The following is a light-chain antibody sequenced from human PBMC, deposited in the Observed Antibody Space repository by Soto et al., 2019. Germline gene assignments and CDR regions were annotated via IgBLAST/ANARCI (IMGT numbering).Light chain of an antibody. CDR1: QTFLHSNGNTY. Sequence: IVLTQSPFSLPVTPGEPASTSCRPSQTFLHSNGNTYLDWYLQKPGQSPQLLIYLGSIRASGVPDRFSGSGSGTDFTLKITRVEAEDVGVYYCMQAIQAPRTFGLGTKVEIK. J-gene: IGKJ1*01. V-gene: IGKV2-28*01. CDR2: LGS. CDR3: MQAIQAPRT.